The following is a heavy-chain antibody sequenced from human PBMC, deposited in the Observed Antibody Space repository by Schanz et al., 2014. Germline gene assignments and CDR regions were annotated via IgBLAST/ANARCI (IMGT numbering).Heavy chain of an antibody. D-gene: IGHD1-1*01. CDR2: TNPNGGA. CDR1: GGTFSSFA. V-gene: IGHV1-2*02. Sequence: QVPLVQSGAEVKKPGSSVKVSCKASGGTFSSFAIFWVRQAPGQGLEWMGVTNPNGGAEYAQKFQGRVSMTRDTSTTTFYMELSSLTSDDTAVYFCARDAGRPGHFWYFDLWGRGTLVTVSS. J-gene: IGHJ2*01. CDR3: ARDAGRPGHFWYFDL.